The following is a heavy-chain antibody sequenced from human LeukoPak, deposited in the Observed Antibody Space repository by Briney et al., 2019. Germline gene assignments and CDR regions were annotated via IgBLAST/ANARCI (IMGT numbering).Heavy chain of an antibody. J-gene: IGHJ4*02. Sequence: GGSLRPSCAASGFTFTSYWMNWVRQAPGKGLVWVSLINSDGSTTKYADSVKGRLTMSRDNAKNTLYLERNSLRAEDTAVYYWGTGGSSGWYHFEYWGQGTLVPVS. CDR2: INSDGSTT. CDR1: GFTFTSYW. CDR3: GTGGSSGWYHFEY. D-gene: IGHD6-19*01. V-gene: IGHV3-74*03.